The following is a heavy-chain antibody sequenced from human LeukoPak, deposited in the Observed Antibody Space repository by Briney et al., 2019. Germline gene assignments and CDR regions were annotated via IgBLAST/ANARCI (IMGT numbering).Heavy chain of an antibody. J-gene: IGHJ6*02. CDR3: ARLRLLWFGEVTYYYYGMDV. D-gene: IGHD3-10*01. V-gene: IGHV4-59*08. CDR2: IYYSGST. Sequence: KPSETLSLTCTVSGGSISSYYWSWIRQPPGKGLEWIGYIYYSGSTNYNPSLKSRVTISVDTSKNQFSLKLSSVTAADTAVYYYARLRLLWFGEVTYYYYGMDVWGQGTTVTVSS. CDR1: GGSISSYY.